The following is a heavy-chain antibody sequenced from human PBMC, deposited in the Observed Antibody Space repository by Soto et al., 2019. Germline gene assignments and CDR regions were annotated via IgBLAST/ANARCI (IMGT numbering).Heavy chain of an antibody. D-gene: IGHD6-13*01. Sequence: SETLSLTCAFSGGSFSDYYWVLIRQPPGKGLEWIGEISRSGGTNFNPSLKSRVTISIDTSKNHFSLKLSSVTAADTAVYYCARGRKGYSSTWYVDWGQGTLVTVSS. J-gene: IGHJ4*02. CDR1: GGSFSDYY. V-gene: IGHV4-34*01. CDR3: ARGRKGYSSTWYVD. CDR2: ISRSGGT.